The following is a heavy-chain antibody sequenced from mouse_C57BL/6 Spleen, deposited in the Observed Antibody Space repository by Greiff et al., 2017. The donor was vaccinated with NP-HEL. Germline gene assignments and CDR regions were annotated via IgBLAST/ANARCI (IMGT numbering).Heavy chain of an antibody. J-gene: IGHJ4*01. V-gene: IGHV1-55*01. CDR2: IYPGSGST. D-gene: IGHD1-1*01. Sequence: QVQLQQPGAELVKPGASVKMSCKASGYTFTSYWLTWVKQRPGQGLEWIGDIYPGSGSTNYNEKFKSTATLTVDTSSSTAYMQLSSLTSEDSAVYYCAREGYYGSSVGFYAMDYWGQGTSVTVSS. CDR3: AREGYYGSSVGFYAMDY. CDR1: GYTFTSYW.